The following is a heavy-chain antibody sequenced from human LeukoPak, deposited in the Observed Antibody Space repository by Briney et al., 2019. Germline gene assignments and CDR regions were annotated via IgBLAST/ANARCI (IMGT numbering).Heavy chain of an antibody. Sequence: SVKVSCKASGGTFSTHGINWVRQAPGQGLEWMGGIIPIFGTTNYAQKFQGRVTITTDEPTSTGYMELRSLRSDDTAVYFCARGDSGYDYGFDYWAREPWSPSPQ. D-gene: IGHD5-12*01. J-gene: IGHJ4*02. V-gene: IGHV1-69*05. CDR2: IIPIFGTT. CDR3: ARGDSGYDYGFDY. CDR1: GGTFSTHG.